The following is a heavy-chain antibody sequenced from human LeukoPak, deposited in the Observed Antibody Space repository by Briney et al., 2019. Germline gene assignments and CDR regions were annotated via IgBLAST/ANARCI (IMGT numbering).Heavy chain of an antibody. CDR3: ARSPAGVWYFDL. V-gene: IGHV4-59*08. CDR1: GGSISTYY. D-gene: IGHD3-10*01. CDR2: IYYNGSP. Sequence: PSETLSLTCTVSGGSISTYYWGWIRLSPGKGLEWIGYIYYNGSPNYNPSLKSRVTISIDTSKNHFSLKLSSVTAADTAVYYCARSPAGVWYFDLWGRGTLVTVSS. J-gene: IGHJ2*01.